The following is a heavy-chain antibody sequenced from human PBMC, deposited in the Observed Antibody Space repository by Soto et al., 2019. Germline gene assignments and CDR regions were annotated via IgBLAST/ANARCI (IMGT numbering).Heavy chain of an antibody. CDR2: TFYSGAT. J-gene: IGHJ5*02. Sequence: QVQLQESGPGLVNPSQTLSLTYTVSGGSISSGGYYWSWIRQHPGKGLEWIGYTFYSGATYYNPSLKCRTIISVDTSKNQFSLTLTSLTAADTAVYYCARVQPYDYGANTGWLDPWGQGTLVTVSS. D-gene: IGHD4-17*01. CDR3: ARVQPYDYGANTGWLDP. CDR1: GGSISSGGYY. V-gene: IGHV4-31*03.